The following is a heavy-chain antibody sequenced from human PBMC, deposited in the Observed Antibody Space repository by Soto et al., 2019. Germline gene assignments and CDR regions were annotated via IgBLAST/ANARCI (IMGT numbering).Heavy chain of an antibody. CDR2: ISISSSDR. J-gene: IGHJ4*01. Sequence: WGSLRLSCASSGFTLRSYSMSWVRQAPGRGLEWVSSISISSSDRYYAEAVRGRFTITRDNAKNALYLKMNSVRADDTAVYFCARGMNPLFGGQGTMVTVSS. CDR3: ARGMNPLF. V-gene: IGHV3-21*06. CDR1: GFTLRSYS.